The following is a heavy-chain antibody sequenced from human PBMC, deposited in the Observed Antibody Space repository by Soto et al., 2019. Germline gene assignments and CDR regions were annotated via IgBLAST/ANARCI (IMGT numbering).Heavy chain of an antibody. J-gene: IGHJ4*02. CDR1: GFTFKESA. D-gene: IGHD6-19*01. Sequence: EVRLLEAGGGLKQPGGSLRLSCAASGFTFKESAMNWVRQAPGKGLEWVASISDTGASTWYAESVRGRLSISRDNSKNTLYVQVNSLRGEDTAVYYCAKGRGSGWAWYFDNWGQGTLVTVSS. V-gene: IGHV3-23*01. CDR3: AKGRGSGWAWYFDN. CDR2: ISDTGAST.